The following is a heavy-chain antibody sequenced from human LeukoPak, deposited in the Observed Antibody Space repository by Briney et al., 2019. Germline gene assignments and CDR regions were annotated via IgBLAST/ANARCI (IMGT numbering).Heavy chain of an antibody. Sequence: GGSLRLSCATSGFTFTTYEVNWVRQAPGKGLEWVSHISGSGGAIYYADSVKGRFTISRDNAKNSLYLQMSSLRVEDTAVYYCARRYCSSTSCTLDYWGQGTLVTVSS. CDR2: ISGSGGAI. V-gene: IGHV3-48*03. D-gene: IGHD2-2*01. CDR1: GFTFTTYE. J-gene: IGHJ4*02. CDR3: ARRYCSSTSCTLDY.